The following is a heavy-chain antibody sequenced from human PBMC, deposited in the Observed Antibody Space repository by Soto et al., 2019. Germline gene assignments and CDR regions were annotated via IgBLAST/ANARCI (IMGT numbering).Heavy chain of an antibody. CDR3: AKDLRQRPSYSSDP. Sequence: GGSLRLSCAASGVTFSSYAMSWFRQAPGKGLEWVSAISGSGGSTYYADSVKGRFTISRDNSKNTLYLQMNSLRAEDTAVYYCAKDLRQRPSYSSDPRGQATRVTVSS. CDR2: ISGSGGST. D-gene: IGHD1-1*01. J-gene: IGHJ5*02. CDR1: GVTFSSYA. V-gene: IGHV3-23*01.